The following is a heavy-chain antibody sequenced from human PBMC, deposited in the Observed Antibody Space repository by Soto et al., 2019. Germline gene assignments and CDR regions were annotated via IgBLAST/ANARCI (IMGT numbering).Heavy chain of an antibody. V-gene: IGHV3-73*02. D-gene: IGHD2-21*01. CDR1: GFTFSRAA. Sequence: EAQLVEAGGGLVQPGGSLKLSCVASGFTFSRAAMHWVRQSSGKGLEWIGRIRSKANNYETAYIASVKGRFTISRDDLKNTSFLEMNSLKTEDTATYYCTSNTFHLDGSDFSSDEFWGQGTVVTVSS. CDR3: TSNTFHLDGSDFSSDEF. CDR2: IRSKANNYET. J-gene: IGHJ4*02.